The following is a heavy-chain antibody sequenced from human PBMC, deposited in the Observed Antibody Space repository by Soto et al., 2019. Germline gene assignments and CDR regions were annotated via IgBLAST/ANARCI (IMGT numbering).Heavy chain of an antibody. J-gene: IGHJ6*02. V-gene: IGHV1-69*13. Sequence: SVKVSCKASGGTFSSYAISWVRQAPGQGLEWMGGIIPIFGTANYAQKFQGRVTITADESTSTAYMELSSLRSEDTAVYYCALTTYYDFWSGYSLTVYYYYGMDVWGQGTTVTVSS. CDR1: GGTFSSYA. CDR3: ALTTYYDFWSGYSLTVYYYYGMDV. D-gene: IGHD3-3*01. CDR2: IIPIFGTA.